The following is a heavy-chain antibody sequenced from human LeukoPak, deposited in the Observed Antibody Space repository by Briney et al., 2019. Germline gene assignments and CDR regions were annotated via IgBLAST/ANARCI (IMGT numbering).Heavy chain of an antibody. D-gene: IGHD6-13*01. J-gene: IGHJ1*01. Sequence: SETLSLTCTVSGGSISSYYWSWIRQPPGKGLEWIGYIYYSGSTNYNPSLKSRVTISVDTSKNQFSLKLSSVTAADTAVYYCAREGIAAAGTTLYFQDWGQSTLVTVSS. V-gene: IGHV4-59*12. CDR1: GGSISSYY. CDR2: IYYSGST. CDR3: AREGIAAAGTTLYFQD.